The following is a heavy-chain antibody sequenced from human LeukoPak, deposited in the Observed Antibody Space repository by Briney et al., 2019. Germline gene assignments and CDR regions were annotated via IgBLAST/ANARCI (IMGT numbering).Heavy chain of an antibody. CDR3: ARVDDLDAFDI. J-gene: IGHJ3*02. CDR2: IWYDGSNK. V-gene: IGHV3-30*19. D-gene: IGHD2-2*03. Sequence: PGRSLRLSCAASGFTFSSYGMHWVRQAPGKGLEWVAVIWYDGSNKYYADSVKGRFTISRDNSKNTLYLQMNSLRPEDTAIYYCARVDDLDAFDIWGQGTMVTVSS. CDR1: GFTFSSYG.